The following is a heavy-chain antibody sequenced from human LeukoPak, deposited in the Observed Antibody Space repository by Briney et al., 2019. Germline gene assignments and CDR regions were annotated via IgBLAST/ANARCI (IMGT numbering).Heavy chain of an antibody. Sequence: SETLSLTCTVSGGSISSSSYYWGWIRQPPGKGLEWIGSVYYNGNTHYNPSLKSRVTTPVDTSKNQFSLKLSSVTAADTAVYYCARFDRGDFYLDYWGQGTLVTVSS. CDR2: VYYNGNT. CDR3: ARFDRGDFYLDY. V-gene: IGHV4-39*01. J-gene: IGHJ4*02. CDR1: GGSISSSSYY. D-gene: IGHD2-21*01.